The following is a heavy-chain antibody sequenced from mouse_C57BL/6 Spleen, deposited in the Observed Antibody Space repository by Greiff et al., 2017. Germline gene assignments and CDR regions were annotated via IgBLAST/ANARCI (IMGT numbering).Heavy chain of an antibody. CDR3: SRSSYGSRYACAY. D-gene: IGHD1-1*01. J-gene: IGHJ3*01. CDR1: GYTFTSYW. Sequence: QVQLQQSGTELVKPGASVKMSCKASGYTFTSYWMHWVKQRPGQGLEWIGNINPSNGGTKYNEKFKSKATLTVDKSTSTAYMQLSSLTSEDSAVYYCSRSSYGSRYACAYWGQVTLVTVSA. CDR2: INPSNGGT. V-gene: IGHV1-53*01.